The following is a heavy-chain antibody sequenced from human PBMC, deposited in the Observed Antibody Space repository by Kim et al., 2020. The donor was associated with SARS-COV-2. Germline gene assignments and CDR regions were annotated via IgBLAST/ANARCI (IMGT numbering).Heavy chain of an antibody. Sequence: GGSLRLSCAASGFNVNTNYMHWVRQAPGKGLDLVSGTYSGESKITYYADSVKGRFTISRDDSMNTLYLEMNSLRAEDTAIYYCARDPRIAEGRLSLPYGLDVWGQGTPVTVSS. V-gene: IGHV3-53*01. D-gene: IGHD6-13*01. J-gene: IGHJ6*02. CDR1: GFNVNTNY. CDR2: TYSGESKIT. CDR3: ARDPRIAEGRLSLPYGLDV.